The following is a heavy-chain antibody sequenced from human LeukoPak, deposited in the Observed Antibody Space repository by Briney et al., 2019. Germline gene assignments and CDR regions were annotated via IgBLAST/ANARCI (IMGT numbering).Heavy chain of an antibody. D-gene: IGHD3-10*01. CDR2: IKQDGSEK. CDR1: GFTFSSYW. CDR3: AKDMEDGGY. J-gene: IGHJ4*02. V-gene: IGHV3-7*03. Sequence: GGSLRLSCAASGFTFSSYWMSWVRQAPGKGLEWVANIKQDGSEKYYVDSVKGRFTISRDNSKNSLYLQMNSLRTEDTALYYCAKDMEDGGYWGQGTLVTVSS.